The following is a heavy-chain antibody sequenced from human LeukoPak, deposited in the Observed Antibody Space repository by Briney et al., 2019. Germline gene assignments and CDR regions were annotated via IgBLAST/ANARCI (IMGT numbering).Heavy chain of an antibody. D-gene: IGHD6-19*01. V-gene: IGHV1-2*02. CDR3: TRRALAVADPFDY. CDR2: IHPNSGGT. CDR1: GYTFTGYY. Sequence: ASVKVSCKASGYTFTGYYMHWVRQAPGQGLEWMGWIHPNSGGTNSAQKFQGRVTMTRDTSISTAYMELSSLRSDDTAVYYCTRRALAVADPFDYWGQGILVTVSS. J-gene: IGHJ4*02.